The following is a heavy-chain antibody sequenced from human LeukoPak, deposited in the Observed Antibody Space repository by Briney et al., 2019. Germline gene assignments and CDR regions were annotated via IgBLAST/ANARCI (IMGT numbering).Heavy chain of an antibody. J-gene: IGHJ5*02. CDR2: INPNSGGT. Sequence: GASVKVSCKASGYTFTGYFMHWVRQAPGQGLEWMGWINPNSGGTNYARKFQGRVTMTRDTSISTAYMELSRVRSDDTAVYYCARDYRNYYDSSGKIGFDPWGQGTLVTVSS. D-gene: IGHD3-22*01. CDR1: GYTFTGYF. CDR3: ARDYRNYYDSSGKIGFDP. V-gene: IGHV1-2*02.